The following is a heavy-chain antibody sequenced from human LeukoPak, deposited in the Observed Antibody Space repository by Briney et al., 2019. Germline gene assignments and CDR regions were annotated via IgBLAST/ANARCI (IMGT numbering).Heavy chain of an antibody. CDR1: GFTFSTYA. V-gene: IGHV3-30-3*01. CDR3: ARDDSYGGYYYYYYMDV. D-gene: IGHD5-18*01. Sequence: GGSLRLSCAASGFTFSTYAMHWVRQAPGKGLEWVAVISYDGSNKYYADSVKGRFTISRDNSRNTLYLQMNSLRAEDTAVYYCARDDSYGGYYYYYYMDVWGKGTTVTVSS. CDR2: ISYDGSNK. J-gene: IGHJ6*03.